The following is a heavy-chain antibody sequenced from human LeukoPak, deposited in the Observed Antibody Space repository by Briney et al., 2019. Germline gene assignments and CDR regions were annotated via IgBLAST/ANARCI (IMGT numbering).Heavy chain of an antibody. V-gene: IGHV3-11*01. CDR2: ISSSGSSM. J-gene: IGHJ6*02. CDR3: ARRGYSTYGMDV. CDR1: GFTFSDYY. Sequence: PGGSLRLACAPSGFTFSDYYMSWIRQAAGEGRGWVSYISSSGSSMCYADSVKGRFTISRDNAKNSLYLQMNSLRAEDTAVYYCARRGYSTYGMDVWGQGTTVTVSS. D-gene: IGHD5-18*01.